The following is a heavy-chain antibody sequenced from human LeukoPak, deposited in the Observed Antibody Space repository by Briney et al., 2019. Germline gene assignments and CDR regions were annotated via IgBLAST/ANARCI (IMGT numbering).Heavy chain of an antibody. J-gene: IGHJ3*02. D-gene: IGHD3-22*01. CDR3: ARDPPGITMIVAKSNAFDI. CDR1: GFTFSSYA. V-gene: IGHV3-30-3*01. Sequence: PGGSLRLSCAASGFTFSSYAMHWVRQAPGKGLEWVAVISYDGSNKYYADSVKGRFTISRDNSKNTLYLQMNSLRAEDTAVYYCARDPPGITMIVAKSNAFDIWGQGTMVTVSS. CDR2: ISYDGSNK.